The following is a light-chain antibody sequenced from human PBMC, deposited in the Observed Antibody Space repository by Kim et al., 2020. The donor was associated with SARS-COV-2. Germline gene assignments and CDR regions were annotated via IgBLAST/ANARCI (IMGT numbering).Light chain of an antibody. V-gene: IGKV3-20*01. J-gene: IGKJ4*01. CDR1: QSVSSSY. CDR2: GAS. Sequence: PGERATLSCRASQSVSSSYLAWYQQKPGQAPRLLIYGASSRATGIPDRFSGSGSGTDFTLTISRLEPEDIAVYYCQQYGRSPGLSFGGGTKVDIK. CDR3: QQYGRSPGLS.